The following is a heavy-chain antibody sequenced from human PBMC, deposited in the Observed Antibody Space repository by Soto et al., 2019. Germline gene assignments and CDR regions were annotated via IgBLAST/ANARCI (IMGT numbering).Heavy chain of an antibody. CDR3: VRRRGWIVDL. V-gene: IGHV3-7*03. Sequence: VQLVESGGGLVQPGGSLRLSCAASGFRFDNYWINWVRQAPGKGLEWVANIKQERGEENYGDSVQGRFTISRDGAKNSVYLQMNGLRAGDTAVYYCVRRRGWIVDLWGQGSLVTVSS. D-gene: IGHD5-12*01. CDR2: IKQERGEE. CDR1: GFRFDNYW. J-gene: IGHJ4*02.